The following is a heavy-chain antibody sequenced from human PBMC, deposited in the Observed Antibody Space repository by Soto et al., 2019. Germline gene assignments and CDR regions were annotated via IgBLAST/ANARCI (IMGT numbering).Heavy chain of an antibody. CDR3: ASPLRNDFWSGYYNYYYYGMDV. CDR2: IDPSDSYT. V-gene: IGHV5-10-1*01. D-gene: IGHD3-3*01. J-gene: IGHJ6*02. CDR1: GYSFTSYW. Sequence: GESLKISCKGSGYSFTSYWISWVRQMPGKGLEWMGRIDPSDSYTNYSPSFQGHVTISADKSISTAYLQWSSLKASDTAMYYCASPLRNDFWSGYYNYYYYGMDVWGQGTTVTVSS.